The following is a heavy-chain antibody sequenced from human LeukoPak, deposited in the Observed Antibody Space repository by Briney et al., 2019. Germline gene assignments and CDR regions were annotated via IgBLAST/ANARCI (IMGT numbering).Heavy chain of an antibody. CDR3: AKKMASNSPLFDS. CDR2: TSYSGGST. J-gene: IGHJ4*02. D-gene: IGHD5-24*01. Sequence: GGSLRLSCAASGFTFSSYAMSWVRQAPGKGLEWVSATSYSGGSTYYADSVKGRFTISRDNSKNMLYLQMNNLRAEDTAVYYCAKKMASNSPLFDSWGQGTLVTVSS. V-gene: IGHV3-23*01. CDR1: GFTFSSYA.